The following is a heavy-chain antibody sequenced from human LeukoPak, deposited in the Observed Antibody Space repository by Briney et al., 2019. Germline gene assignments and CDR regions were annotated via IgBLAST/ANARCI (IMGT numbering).Heavy chain of an antibody. V-gene: IGHV3-23*01. CDR3: AKDSSTVRGEFDY. J-gene: IGHJ4*02. CDR2: TSDSGGGS. CDR1: GFTFSNYA. Sequence: GGSLRLSCAASGFTFSNYAMSWVRLAPGQGLEWVSGTSDSGGGSYYADSVKGRFTISRDNSKNTLYLQMDSLRAEETAVYYCAKDSSTVRGEFDYWGQGTLVTVSS. D-gene: IGHD3-10*01.